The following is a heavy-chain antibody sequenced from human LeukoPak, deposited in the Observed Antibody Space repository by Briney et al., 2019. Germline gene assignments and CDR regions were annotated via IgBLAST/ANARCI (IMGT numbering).Heavy chain of an antibody. D-gene: IGHD3-22*01. CDR3: ARAKPYYYDSSGYSWDY. J-gene: IGHJ4*02. CDR1: GFTFDDYG. CDR2: INWNGGST. V-gene: IGHV3-20*04. Sequence: GGSLRLSCAASGFTFDDYGMSWVRHAPGKGLEWVSGINWNGGSTGYADSVKGRFTISRDNAKNSLYLQMNSLRAEDTALYYCARAKPYYYDSSGYSWDYWGQGTLVTVSS.